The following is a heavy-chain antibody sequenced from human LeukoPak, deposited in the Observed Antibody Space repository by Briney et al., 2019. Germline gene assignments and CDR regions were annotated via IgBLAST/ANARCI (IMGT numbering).Heavy chain of an antibody. D-gene: IGHD2/OR15-2a*01. CDR2: INPNSGGT. J-gene: IGHJ5*02. CDR3: ARPLGSLKEYWWFDP. Sequence: ASVKVSCKASGYTFTGYYMHWVRQAPGQGLEWMGWINPNSGGTSYAQKFQGRVTMTRDTSSTTVYMDLTRLRSDDTAVYFCARPLGSLKEYWWFDPWGQGTLVTVSS. CDR1: GYTFTGYY. V-gene: IGHV1-2*02.